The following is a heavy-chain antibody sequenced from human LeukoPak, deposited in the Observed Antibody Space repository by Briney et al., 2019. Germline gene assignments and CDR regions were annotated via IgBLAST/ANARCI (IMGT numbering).Heavy chain of an antibody. Sequence: GESLKISCKGSGYSFTSYWIGWVRQMPGKGLEWMGVIYPGDSDTRYSPSFQGQVTISADKSISTAYLQWSSLKASDTAMYYCARGPEGYCSSTSCQRGDYYYYYMDVWGKGTTVTVSS. V-gene: IGHV5-51*01. CDR2: IYPGDSDT. J-gene: IGHJ6*03. CDR1: GYSFTSYW. D-gene: IGHD2-2*01. CDR3: ARGPEGYCSSTSCQRGDYYYYYMDV.